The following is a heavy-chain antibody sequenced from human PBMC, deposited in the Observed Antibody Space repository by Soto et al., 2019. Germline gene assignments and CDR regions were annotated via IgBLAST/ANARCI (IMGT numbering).Heavy chain of an antibody. J-gene: IGHJ2*01. V-gene: IGHV3-21*01. CDR1: GFTFSSSS. CDR3: SFIFGQCMAFAVSSWSLDF. Sequence: SMRLSCAASGFTFSSSSMSWVSQAQGKGLEWVSSITSTTRYIYYADSVRGRFTISRDNSRNTMYLQMTSLRVEATAVYFCSFIFGQCMAFAVSSWSLDFCGPGLLVT. D-gene: IGHD3-10*02. CDR2: ITSTTRYI.